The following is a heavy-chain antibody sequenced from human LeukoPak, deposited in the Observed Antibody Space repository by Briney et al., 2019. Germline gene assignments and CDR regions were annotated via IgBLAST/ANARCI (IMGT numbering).Heavy chain of an antibody. V-gene: IGHV1-2*04. Sequence: GASVKASCTASGYTFTGYYMHWVRQAPGQGLEWMGWINPNSGGTNYAQKFQGWVTMTRDTSISTAYMELSRLRSDDTAVYYCARTTSLNYGMDVWGQGTTVTVSS. J-gene: IGHJ6*02. D-gene: IGHD1-1*01. CDR2: INPNSGGT. CDR3: ARTTSLNYGMDV. CDR1: GYTFTGYY.